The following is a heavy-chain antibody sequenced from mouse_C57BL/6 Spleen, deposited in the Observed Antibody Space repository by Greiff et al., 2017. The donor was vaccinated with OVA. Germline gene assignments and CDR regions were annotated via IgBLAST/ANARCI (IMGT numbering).Heavy chain of an antibody. V-gene: IGHV3-6*01. CDR3: ARGPRGDWFAY. CDR2: ISYDGSN. J-gene: IGHJ3*01. Sequence: EVKLVESGPGLVKPSPSLSLTCSVTGYSITSGYYWNWIRQFPGNKLEWMGYISYDGSNNYNPSLKNRISITRDTSKNQFFLKLNSVTTEDTATYYCARGPRGDWFAYWGQGTLVTVSA. CDR1: GYSITSGYY.